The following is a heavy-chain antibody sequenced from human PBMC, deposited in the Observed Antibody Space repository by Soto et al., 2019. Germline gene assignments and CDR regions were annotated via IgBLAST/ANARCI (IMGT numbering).Heavy chain of an antibody. Sequence: SETLSLTCVVSGGSFSTYYYSWIRQSPGKGLEWIGEINHNGDNNYSPSLKSRVTMSLDTSKNQFSLKLTSVTAADTAVYYCARGGSNDWQVAFDIWGQGTMVTVSS. J-gene: IGHJ3*02. CDR2: INHNGDN. CDR3: ARGGSNDWQVAFDI. V-gene: IGHV4-34*01. D-gene: IGHD3-9*01. CDR1: GGSFSTYY.